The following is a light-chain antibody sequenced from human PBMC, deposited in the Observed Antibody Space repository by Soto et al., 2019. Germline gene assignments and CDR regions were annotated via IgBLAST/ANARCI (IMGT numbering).Light chain of an antibody. CDR3: SSYARSRV. Sequence: QSVLTQPPSASGSPGQSVAISCTGTSSDVGGYTYVSWYQQHPGKAPTLMIYEVSKRPSGVPDRFSGSKSGNTASLTVYGIQAEAAAPSYCSSYARSRVFGGGTKLTVL. CDR2: EVS. CDR1: SSDVGGYTY. V-gene: IGLV2-8*01. J-gene: IGLJ3*02.